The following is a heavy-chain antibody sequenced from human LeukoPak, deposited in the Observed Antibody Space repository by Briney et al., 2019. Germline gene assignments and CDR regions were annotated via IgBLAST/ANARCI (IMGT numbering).Heavy chain of an antibody. D-gene: IGHD5-18*01. Sequence: SETLSLTCTVSGGSISSYYWSWTRQPPGKGLEWIGCIYYSGSTNYNPSLKSRVTISVDTSKNQFSLKLSSVTAADTAVYYCARGLRGYSYGYWGQGTLVTVSS. CDR1: GGSISSYY. CDR3: ARGLRGYSYGY. J-gene: IGHJ4*02. CDR2: IYYSGST. V-gene: IGHV4-59*01.